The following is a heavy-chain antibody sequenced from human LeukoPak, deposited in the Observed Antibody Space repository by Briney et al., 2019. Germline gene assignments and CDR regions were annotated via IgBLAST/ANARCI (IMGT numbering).Heavy chain of an antibody. V-gene: IGHV3-30*04. CDR2: ISYDGSNR. CDR3: ARDQAYSSGYRNYYYYGMDV. Sequence: GGSLRLSCAASGCTFSSYAMHWVRQAPGKGLEWVAVISYDGSNRYYADSVKGRFTISRDNSKNTLYLQMNSLRAEDTAVYYCARDQAYSSGYRNYYYYGMDVWGKGTTVTVSS. CDR1: GCTFSSYA. D-gene: IGHD6-19*01. J-gene: IGHJ6*04.